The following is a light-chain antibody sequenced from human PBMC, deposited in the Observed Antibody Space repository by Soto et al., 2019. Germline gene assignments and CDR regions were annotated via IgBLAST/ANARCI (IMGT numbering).Light chain of an antibody. CDR3: QQCSSAPYT. CDR1: QTISHY. V-gene: IGKV1-39*01. CDR2: TAS. J-gene: IGKJ2*01. Sequence: DIQMTQSPSSLSASVGDRVTITCRASQTISHYLNWYRQQPGKAPKLLIYTASNLQSGVPSRFSGSGSGTEFTLTINSLHPEDFATYFCQQCSSAPYTFGQGTRLEIK.